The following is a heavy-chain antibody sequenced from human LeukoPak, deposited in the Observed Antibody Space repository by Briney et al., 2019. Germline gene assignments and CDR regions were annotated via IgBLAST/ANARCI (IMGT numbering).Heavy chain of an antibody. CDR1: GFTFSSYS. CDR3: ARDLPLYYSPNNWFDP. J-gene: IGHJ5*02. CDR2: ISSSSTI. V-gene: IGHV3-48*01. Sequence: PGGSLRLSCAASGFTFSSYSMNWVRQAPGKGLEWVSSISSSSTIYYADSVKGRFTISRDNAKNSLYLQLNSLRAEDTAVYYCARDLPLYYSPNNWFDPWGQGTLVTVSS. D-gene: IGHD1-26*01.